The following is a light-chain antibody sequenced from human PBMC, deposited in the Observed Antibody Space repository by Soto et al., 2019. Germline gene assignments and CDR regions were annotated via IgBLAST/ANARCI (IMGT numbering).Light chain of an antibody. CDR2: AAS. J-gene: IGKJ1*01. V-gene: IGKV1-39*01. Sequence: DIRMTQSPSSLSASVGDRVTITCRASQSISSYLNWYQQKPGKAPKLLIYAASSLQSGVPSRSSGSGSGTDFTLTISSLQPEDFATYYCQQSYSTPPTFGQGTKV. CDR3: QQSYSTPPT. CDR1: QSISSY.